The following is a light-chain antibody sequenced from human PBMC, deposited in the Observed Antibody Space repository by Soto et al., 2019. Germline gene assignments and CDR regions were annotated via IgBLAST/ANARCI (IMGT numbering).Light chain of an antibody. J-gene: IGLJ2*01. CDR2: GNS. Sequence: QSVLTQPPSVSGAPGQRVTISCTGSSSNIGAGYDVHWYQQLPGTAPILLIYGNSNRPSGVPDRFSGSKSGTSASLAITGLQAEDDTDYYCQSYDSSLSVSVFGGGTKLTVL. V-gene: IGLV1-40*01. CDR1: SSNIGAGYD. CDR3: QSYDSSLSVSV.